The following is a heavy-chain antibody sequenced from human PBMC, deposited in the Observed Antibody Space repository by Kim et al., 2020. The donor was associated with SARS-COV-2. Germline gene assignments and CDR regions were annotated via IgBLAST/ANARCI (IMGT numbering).Heavy chain of an antibody. CDR3: AIDYRVLLWFGELTSGMDV. Sequence: KGRFTISRDNAKNSLYLQMNSLRVEDTAVYYCAIDYRVLLWFGELTSGMDVWGQGTTVTVSS. V-gene: IGHV3-11*06. D-gene: IGHD3-10*01. J-gene: IGHJ6*02.